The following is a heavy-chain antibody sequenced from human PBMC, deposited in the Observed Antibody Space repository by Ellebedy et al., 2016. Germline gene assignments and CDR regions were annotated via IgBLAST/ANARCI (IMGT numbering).Heavy chain of an antibody. J-gene: IGHJ4*02. V-gene: IGHV1-3*01. D-gene: IGHD6-19*01. CDR1: GYTFTSYV. CDR2: INAGNGNT. Sequence: ASVKVSCKASGYTFTSYVMHWVRQAPGQRLEWMGWINAGNGNTKYSQKFQGRVTITRDTSASTAYMELSSLRSEDTAVYYCARDSGSLAYRPVAGGLAYWGQGTLVTVSS. CDR3: ARDSGSLAYRPVAGGLAY.